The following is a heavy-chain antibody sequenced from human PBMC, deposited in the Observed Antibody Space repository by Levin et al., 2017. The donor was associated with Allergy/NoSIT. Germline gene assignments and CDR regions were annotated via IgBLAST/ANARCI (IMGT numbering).Heavy chain of an antibody. D-gene: IGHD2-15*01. V-gene: IGHV4-34*01. Sequence: SETLSLTCAVYGGSFSGYYWSWIRQPPGKGLEWIGEINHSGSTNYNPSLKSRVTISVDTSKNQFSLKLSSVTAADTAVYYCARRMSPPDAFDIWGQGTMVTVSS. J-gene: IGHJ3*02. CDR2: INHSGST. CDR3: ARRMSPPDAFDI. CDR1: GGSFSGYY.